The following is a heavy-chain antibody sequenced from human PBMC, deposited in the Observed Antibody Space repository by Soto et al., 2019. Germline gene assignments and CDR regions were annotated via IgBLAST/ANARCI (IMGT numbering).Heavy chain of an antibody. CDR2: ISPDGGNV. D-gene: IGHD3-9*01. CDR1: GFTFRDYY. CDR3: AKDGYDILTGYAYYYGMDV. J-gene: IGHJ6*02. V-gene: IGHV3-11*01. Sequence: GGSLRLSCAASGFTFRDYYMTWLRQAPGKGLEWVSYISPDGGNVYYADSVKGRFTISRDNAKNSLYLQMNNLGAEDTAFYYCAKDGYDILTGYAYYYGMDVWGQGTTVTVSS.